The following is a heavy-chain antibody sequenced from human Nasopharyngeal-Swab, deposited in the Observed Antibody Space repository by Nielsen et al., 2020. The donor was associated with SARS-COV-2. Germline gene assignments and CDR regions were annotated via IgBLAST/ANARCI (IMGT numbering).Heavy chain of an antibody. V-gene: IGHV5-10-1*01. D-gene: IGHD5-24*01. CDR2: IDPSDSYT. J-gene: IGHJ5*02. CDR3: ARLKPSVVMATTGGWFDP. Sequence: GESLKISCKGSGYSFTIYWISFFLPLPGPPLSLMGRIDPSDSYTNYSPSFQGHVTISADKSISTAYLQWSSLKASDTAMYYCARLKPSVVMATTGGWFDPWGQGTLVTVS. CDR1: GYSFTIYW.